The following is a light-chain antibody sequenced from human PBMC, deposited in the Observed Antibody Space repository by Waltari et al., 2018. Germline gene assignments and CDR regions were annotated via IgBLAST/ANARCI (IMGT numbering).Light chain of an antibody. V-gene: IGKV1-39*01. CDR2: AAS. CDR3: QQSYSTLWT. J-gene: IGKJ1*01. Sequence: DIQMTQSPSSLSASVGDRVTITCRASQSISRHLNWYQQKPGKAPKVLIYAASSLQSGVPSRFSGSGSGTDFTLTISSLQPEDFSTYYCQQSYSTLWTFGQGTKVEIK. CDR1: QSISRH.